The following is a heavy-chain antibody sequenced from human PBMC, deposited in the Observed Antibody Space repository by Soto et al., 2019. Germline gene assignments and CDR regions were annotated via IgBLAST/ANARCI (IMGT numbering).Heavy chain of an antibody. V-gene: IGHV4-59*01. CDR2: TYNSGST. CDR3: ARDAFDI. Sequence: LPLTCTVSGRSIRTSYWSWIRQPPGKGLEWIGYTYNSGSTNYNPSLKSRVTISVDTSKNQFSLHLSSVTAADTAVYYCARDAFDIWGQGTMVS. J-gene: IGHJ3*02. CDR1: GRSIRTSY.